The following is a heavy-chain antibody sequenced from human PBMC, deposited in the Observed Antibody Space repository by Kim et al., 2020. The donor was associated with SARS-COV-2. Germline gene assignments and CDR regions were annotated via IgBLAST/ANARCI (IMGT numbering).Heavy chain of an antibody. D-gene: IGHD5-12*01. CDR3: ARGGSYSFEY. J-gene: IGHJ4*02. CDR2: LNGGGSEK. CDR1: GFNFREYW. V-gene: IGHV3-7*01. Sequence: GGSLRLSCAASGFNFREYWMRWVRQSPGKGLEWVADLNGGGSEKFYMDSVRGRFTISRDNAKNSLFLQMNSLRAEDAALYYCARGGSYSFEYWGQGSLVTVSS.